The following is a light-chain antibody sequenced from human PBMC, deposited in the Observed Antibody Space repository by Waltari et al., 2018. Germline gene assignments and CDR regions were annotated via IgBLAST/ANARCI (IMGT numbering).Light chain of an antibody. J-gene: IGKJ1*01. Sequence: DIQMTQSPATLSASVGDRVTITCRASQSLSNWLAWYHQKPGNDPKVLIYKASTLESGVPSRFSGSGSGTEFTLTISSLQPDDFATYYCQQYRNLWTFGQGTKVEIK. V-gene: IGKV1-5*03. CDR3: QQYRNLWT. CDR2: KAS. CDR1: QSLSNW.